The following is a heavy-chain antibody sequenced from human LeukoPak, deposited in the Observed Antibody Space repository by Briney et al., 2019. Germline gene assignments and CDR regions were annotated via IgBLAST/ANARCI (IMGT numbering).Heavy chain of an antibody. J-gene: IGHJ4*02. V-gene: IGHV3-30*04. D-gene: IGHD3-16*01. Sequence: GGSLRLSCAASGFTFSNFAMHWVRQAPGKGLEWVAVISYDGSIKYYADSVKGRFTISRDNSKNTLYLQMNSLRAEDTAVYYCAKRGGHWGQGTLVTVSS. CDR2: ISYDGSIK. CDR3: AKRGGH. CDR1: GFTFSNFA.